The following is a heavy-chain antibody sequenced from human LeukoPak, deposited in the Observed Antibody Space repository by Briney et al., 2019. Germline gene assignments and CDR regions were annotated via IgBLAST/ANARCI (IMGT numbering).Heavy chain of an antibody. V-gene: IGHV3-21*01. CDR3: ARDPYSGRYGDYYYYYMDV. CDR2: ITIISSYI. CDR1: AFTFSSYN. Sequence: GRSLRLSCAAAAFTFSSYNTNWVRQTPGKGLEWVSSITIISSYISYADSVKGRFTISRANAKNSPYLQINSLRAEDTAVYYCARDPYSGRYGDYYYYYMDVWGKGTTVTISS. D-gene: IGHD1-26*01. J-gene: IGHJ6*03.